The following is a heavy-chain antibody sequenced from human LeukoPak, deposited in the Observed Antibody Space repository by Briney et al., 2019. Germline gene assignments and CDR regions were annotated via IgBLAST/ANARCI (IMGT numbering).Heavy chain of an antibody. V-gene: IGHV4-59*01. CDR2: IYYSGST. Sequence: TSETLSLTCTVSGGSISSYYWSWIRQPPGKGLEWIGYIYYSGSTNYNPSLKSRVTISVDTSKNQFSLKLSSVTAADTAVYYCARGPTGQFDYWGQGTLATVSS. D-gene: IGHD2-8*02. CDR3: ARGPTGQFDY. J-gene: IGHJ4*02. CDR1: GGSISSYY.